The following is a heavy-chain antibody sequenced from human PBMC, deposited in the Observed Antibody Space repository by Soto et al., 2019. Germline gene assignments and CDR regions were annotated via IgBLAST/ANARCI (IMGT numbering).Heavy chain of an antibody. D-gene: IGHD3-10*01. CDR3: ARWFTYGNFDYFDY. J-gene: IGHJ4*02. CDR1: GFTFSSYW. V-gene: IGHV3-74*01. Sequence: PGGSLRLSCAASGFTFSSYWMHWFRQAPGKGLVWVSRISTDGSNTAYADSVKGRFTISRDNAKNTLYLQVSGLRAEDTAVYYCARWFTYGNFDYFDYWGQGTQVTVSS. CDR2: ISTDGSNT.